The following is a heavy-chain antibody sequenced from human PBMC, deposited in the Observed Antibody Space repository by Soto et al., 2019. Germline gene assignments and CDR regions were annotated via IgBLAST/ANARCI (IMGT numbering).Heavy chain of an antibody. Sequence: SETLSLTCTVSGGSISSGGYYWSWIRQHPGKGLEWIGYIYYSGSTYYNPSLKSRVTISVDTSKNQFSLKLSSVTAADTAVYYCARAPLYDYVWGSFDYWGQGTLVTVSS. J-gene: IGHJ4*02. CDR3: ARAPLYDYVWGSFDY. D-gene: IGHD3-16*01. V-gene: IGHV4-31*03. CDR2: IYYSGST. CDR1: GGSISSGGYY.